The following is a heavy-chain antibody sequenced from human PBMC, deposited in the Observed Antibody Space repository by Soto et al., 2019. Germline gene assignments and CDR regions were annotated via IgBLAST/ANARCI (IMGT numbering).Heavy chain of an antibody. Sequence: PGGSLRLSCAASGFTFSSYGMHWVRQAPGKGLEWVAVISYDGSNKYYADSVKGRFTISRDNSKNTLFLQMNSLRAEDTAVFYCAKNEDSGYAPSYYYYGMDVWGQGTTVTVSS. V-gene: IGHV3-30*18. D-gene: IGHD5-12*01. CDR1: GFTFSSYG. CDR2: ISYDGSNK. J-gene: IGHJ6*02. CDR3: AKNEDSGYAPSYYYYGMDV.